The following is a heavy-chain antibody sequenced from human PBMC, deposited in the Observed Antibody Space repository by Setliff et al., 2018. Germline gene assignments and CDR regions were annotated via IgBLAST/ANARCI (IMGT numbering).Heavy chain of an antibody. CDR1: GFTFSSYA. J-gene: IGHJ6*03. V-gene: IGHV3-23*03. D-gene: IGHD1-26*01. CDR2: LYGDNKI. Sequence: GGSLRLSCAASGFTFSSYAMNWVRQAPGKGLEWVALLYGDNKIDFADSVKGRFTISTDNSKNTLYLQMNSLTAEDTAVYYCARDWDDLMDAWGKGTTVTVSS. CDR3: ARDWDDLMDA.